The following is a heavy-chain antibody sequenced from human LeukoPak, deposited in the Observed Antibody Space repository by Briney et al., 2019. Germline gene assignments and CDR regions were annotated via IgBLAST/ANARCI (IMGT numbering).Heavy chain of an antibody. J-gene: IGHJ4*02. D-gene: IGHD1-26*01. V-gene: IGHV3-9*03. Sequence: GGSLSLSCAASGFTFDDYAMDWVRQAPGKGLEWVWGISWNSGSIGYADSVKGRFTISRDNAKNSLYLQMNSLRAEDMALYYCAKARTTYSGSYWGEDPFDYWGQGTLVTVSS. CDR1: GFTFDDYA. CDR3: AKARTTYSGSYWGEDPFDY. CDR2: ISWNSGSI.